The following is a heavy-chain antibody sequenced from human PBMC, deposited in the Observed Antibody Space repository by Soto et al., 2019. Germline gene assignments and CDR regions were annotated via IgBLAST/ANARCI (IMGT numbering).Heavy chain of an antibody. CDR2: INGYNGNT. CDR3: AREGSAPYYYYGMDV. CDR1: GYTFTTYG. D-gene: IGHD6-19*01. Sequence: QVQLEQSGAEVKKPGDSMKVSCKASGYTFTTYGISWVRQAPGQGLEWMGWINGYNGNTDYPPKLQGRVTMTTETSTSTSYMELRSLRSDDTAVYYCAREGSAPYYYYGMDVWGQGTTVTVSS. J-gene: IGHJ6*02. V-gene: IGHV1-18*01.